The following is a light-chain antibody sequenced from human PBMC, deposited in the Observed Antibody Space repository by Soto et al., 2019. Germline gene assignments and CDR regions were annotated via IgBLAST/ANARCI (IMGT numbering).Light chain of an antibody. CDR1: QSVSNTY. CDR2: GAS. V-gene: IGKV3-20*01. CDR3: QQYGSSGT. Sequence: IWLTQYPGPLSLSPGERATLACGASQSVSNTYLACYQQTPGQAPRPLIYGASNRATGIPDSFSGSASGTEFTLTISRLQPEDFAVYYCQQYGSSGTFGQATKVDI. J-gene: IGKJ1*01.